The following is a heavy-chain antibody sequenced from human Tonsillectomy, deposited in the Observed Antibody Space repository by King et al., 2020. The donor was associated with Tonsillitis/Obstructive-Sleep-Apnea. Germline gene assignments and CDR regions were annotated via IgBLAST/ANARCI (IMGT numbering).Heavy chain of an antibody. J-gene: IGHJ4*02. V-gene: IGHV3-66*01. CDR3: ASTTLTGPLDF. Sequence: VQLVESGGGLVQPGGSLRLSCAASGFTVRSNYMSWVRQAPGKGLEWVSVIYPGGATYYADSVKGRLTISRDHSKNTLYLQMNSLRAEDTAVYYCASTTLTGPLDFWGQGSLVTVSS. CDR1: GFTVRSNY. CDR2: IYPGGAT. D-gene: IGHD3-9*01.